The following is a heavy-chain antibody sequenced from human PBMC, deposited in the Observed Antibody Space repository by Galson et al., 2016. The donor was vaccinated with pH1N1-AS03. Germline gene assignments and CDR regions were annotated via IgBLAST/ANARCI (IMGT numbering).Heavy chain of an antibody. Sequence: SLRLSCAASGFTFNSYHMSWVRQAPGKGLEWVSYINSGSYIIHYADSVKGRFTISRDNAKNSLYLQMDSLRDEDTATYFCARDSSAGGTFYYWGRGAMVTVSS. V-gene: IGHV3-48*02. CDR3: ARDSSAGGTFYY. J-gene: IGHJ4*02. CDR1: GFTFNSYH. D-gene: IGHD3-16*01. CDR2: INSGSYII.